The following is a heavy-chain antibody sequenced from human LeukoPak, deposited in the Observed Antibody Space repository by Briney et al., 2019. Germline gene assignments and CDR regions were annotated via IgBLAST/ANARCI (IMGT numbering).Heavy chain of an antibody. CDR2: ISSSSYI. Sequence: GGSLRLSCAASGFTFSSYSMNWVRQAPGKGLEWVSSISSSSYIYYADSVKGRFTISRDNAKNSLYLQMNSLRAEDTAVYYCARATGYSSGWDFDYRGQGTLVTVSS. CDR1: GFTFSSYS. J-gene: IGHJ4*02. D-gene: IGHD6-19*01. CDR3: ARATGYSSGWDFDY. V-gene: IGHV3-21*01.